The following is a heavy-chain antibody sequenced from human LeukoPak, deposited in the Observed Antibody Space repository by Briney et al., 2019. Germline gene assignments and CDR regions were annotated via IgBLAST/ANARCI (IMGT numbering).Heavy chain of an antibody. CDR3: ARDLSYFDY. Sequence: GSLRLSCAVSGFSVSSTYMTWVRQAPGKGLEWVSITYSDGNTYYAESVRGRFTVSRGYSKNTLYLQMKSLRVEDTAFYYCARDLSYFDYWGQGTLVTVSS. J-gene: IGHJ4*02. CDR2: TYSDGNT. D-gene: IGHD2/OR15-2a*01. V-gene: IGHV3-53*01. CDR1: GFSVSSTY.